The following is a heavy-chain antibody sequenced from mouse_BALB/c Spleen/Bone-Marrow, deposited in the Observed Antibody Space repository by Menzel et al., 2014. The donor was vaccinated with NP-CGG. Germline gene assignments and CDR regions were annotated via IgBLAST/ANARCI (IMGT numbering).Heavy chain of an antibody. CDR2: ISYSGST. V-gene: IGHV3-2*02. D-gene: IGHD2-14*01. Sequence: EVKLQESGPGLVKPSQSLSLTCTDTGYSITSDYAWNWIRQFPGNKLEWMGYISYSGSTSYNPSLKSRISITRDTSKNQFFLQLNSVTTEDTATYYCARWRYAMDYWGQGTSVTVSS. J-gene: IGHJ4*01. CDR3: ARWRYAMDY. CDR1: GYSITSDYA.